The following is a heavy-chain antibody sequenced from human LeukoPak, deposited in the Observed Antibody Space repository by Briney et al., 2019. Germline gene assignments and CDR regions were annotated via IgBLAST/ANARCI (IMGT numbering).Heavy chain of an antibody. CDR3: ARVQNYYDSSGYHFYAFDI. D-gene: IGHD3-22*01. Sequence: GESLKISCKGSGCSFTTNWIGWVRQMPGKGLEWMGIIYPGDSNTRYSPSFQDQVTISADKSISTAYLQWSSLKASDTAMYYCARVQNYYDSSGYHFYAFDIWGQGTMVTVSS. CDR1: GCSFTTNW. J-gene: IGHJ3*02. V-gene: IGHV5-51*01. CDR2: IYPGDSNT.